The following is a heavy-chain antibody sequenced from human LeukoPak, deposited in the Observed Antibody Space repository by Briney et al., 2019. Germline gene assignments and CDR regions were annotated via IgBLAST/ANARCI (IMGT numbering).Heavy chain of an antibody. D-gene: IGHD3-10*01. CDR2: INHSGST. CDR3: ARRARGVIIIRNWFDP. CDR1: GGSFSGYY. Sequence: PSETLSLTCAVYGGSFSGYYWSWIRQPPGKGLEWIGEINHSGSTNYNPSLKSRVTISVDTSKNQFSLRLSSVTAADTAVYYCARRARGVIIIRNWFDPWGQGTLVTVSS. J-gene: IGHJ5*02. V-gene: IGHV4-34*01.